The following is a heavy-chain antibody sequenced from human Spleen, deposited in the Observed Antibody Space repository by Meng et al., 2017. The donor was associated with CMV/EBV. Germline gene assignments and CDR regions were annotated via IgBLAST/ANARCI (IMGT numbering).Heavy chain of an antibody. V-gene: IGHV3-72*01. Sequence: SCAASGFTLSDYYMDWVRQAPGRGLEWVARTRNKANSYTTEYAASAKGRFTISRDNAKNTLYLQDTVYLQMNSVRSDDTAVYYCARDRGDAFDIWGQGTKVTVSS. CDR3: ARDRGDAFDI. CDR2: TRNKANSYTT. CDR1: GFTLSDYY. J-gene: IGHJ3*02.